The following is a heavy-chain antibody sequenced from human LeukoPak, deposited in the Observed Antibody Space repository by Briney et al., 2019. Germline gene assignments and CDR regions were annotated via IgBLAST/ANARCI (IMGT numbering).Heavy chain of an antibody. D-gene: IGHD5-18*01. Sequence: NSGGSLRLSCAASGFTFSNAWMSWVRQAPGKGLEWVGRIKSKTDGGTTDYAAPVKGRFTISRDDSKNTLYLQMNSLKTEDTAVYYCTTDGQLWSYYYYMDVWGKGTTVTVSS. V-gene: IGHV3-15*01. CDR1: GFTFSNAW. CDR3: TTDGQLWSYYYYMDV. CDR2: IKSKTDGGTT. J-gene: IGHJ6*03.